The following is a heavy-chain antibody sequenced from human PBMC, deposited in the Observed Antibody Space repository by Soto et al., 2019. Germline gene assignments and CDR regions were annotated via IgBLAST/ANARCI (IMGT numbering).Heavy chain of an antibody. CDR2: ISVRGDYR. D-gene: IGHD4-17*01. CDR1: GFTFSSSG. Sequence: EGQLLQSGGGLVQPGESLRVSCAASGFTFSSSGMSWVRQAPGKGLEWVSSISVRGDYRYYADSVKGRFTISRDNSKNTLYLQMNSLTAEDTAVYYCANHGGFDFWGQGTMVALSS. V-gene: IGHV3-23*01. J-gene: IGHJ3*01. CDR3: ANHGGFDF.